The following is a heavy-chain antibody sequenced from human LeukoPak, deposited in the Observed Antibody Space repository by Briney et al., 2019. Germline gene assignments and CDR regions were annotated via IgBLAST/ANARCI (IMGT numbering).Heavy chain of an antibody. CDR2: TYYRSKWYN. CDR3: ARGSTTGYFQH. V-gene: IGHV6-1*01. Sequence: SQTLSLTCAISGDSVSSNSVAWNWIRQSPSRGLEWLGRTYYRSKWYNDYAVSVKSRITINPDTSKNQFSLKLSSVTAADTAVYYCARGSTTGYFQHWGQGTLVTVSS. D-gene: IGHD1-14*01. CDR1: GDSVSSNSVA. J-gene: IGHJ1*01.